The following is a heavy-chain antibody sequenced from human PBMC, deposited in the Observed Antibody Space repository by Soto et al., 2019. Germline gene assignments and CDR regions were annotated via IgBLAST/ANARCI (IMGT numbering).Heavy chain of an antibody. D-gene: IGHD4-17*01. Sequence: SVKVSCKASGGTFSSYAISWVRQAPGRGLEWMGGIIPIFGTANYAQKLQGRVTMTADASTSTAYMELRSLRSDDTAVYYCARDLWSSIPDYGDYVLEDGLFDYWGQGTLVTVSS. V-gene: IGHV1-69*13. CDR3: ARDLWSSIPDYGDYVLEDGLFDY. J-gene: IGHJ4*02. CDR1: GGTFSSYA. CDR2: IIPIFGTA.